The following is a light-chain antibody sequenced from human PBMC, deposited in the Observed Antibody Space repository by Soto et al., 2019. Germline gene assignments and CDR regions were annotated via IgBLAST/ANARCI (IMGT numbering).Light chain of an antibody. CDR2: GAS. J-gene: IGKJ1*01. V-gene: IGKV3-15*01. CDR3: QQYNNWTTWT. CDR1: QSVSSN. Sequence: IVMTQSPATLSVSPGERATRSCRASQSVSSNLSWYQQKPGQAPRLLIYGASTRATGIPARFSGSGSGTEFTLTISSLQSEDFAVYYCQQYNNWTTWTFGQGTKV.